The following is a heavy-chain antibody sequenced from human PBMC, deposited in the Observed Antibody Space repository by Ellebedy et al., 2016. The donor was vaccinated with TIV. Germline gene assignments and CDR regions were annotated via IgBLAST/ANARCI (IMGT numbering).Heavy chain of an antibody. CDR3: ARDVGPSGGTWFFDY. Sequence: GGSLRLSCATSGFTFSNYNMNWVRQAPGKGLEWVSSISGSDSYIYYADSAEGRFTISRDNAKNSLYLQMNGLRAEDTAVYYCARDVGPSGGTWFFDYWGQGTLVTISS. CDR1: GFTFSNYN. V-gene: IGHV3-21*01. D-gene: IGHD1-26*01. J-gene: IGHJ4*02. CDR2: ISGSDSYI.